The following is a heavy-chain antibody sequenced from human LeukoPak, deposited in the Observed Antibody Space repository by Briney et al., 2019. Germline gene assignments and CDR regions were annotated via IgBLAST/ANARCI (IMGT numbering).Heavy chain of an antibody. J-gene: IGHJ6*03. CDR1: GGSISSYY. CDR3: ARDSLHYYSYYMDV. Sequence: SETLSLTCSVSGGSISSYYRSWIRQPAGKGLEWIGRIYNTGSTNYNPSLKSRVTMSVDTSKNQFSLKLNSVTAADTAVYYCARDSLHYYSYYMDVWGKGTTVTVSS. CDR2: IYNTGST. V-gene: IGHV4-4*07.